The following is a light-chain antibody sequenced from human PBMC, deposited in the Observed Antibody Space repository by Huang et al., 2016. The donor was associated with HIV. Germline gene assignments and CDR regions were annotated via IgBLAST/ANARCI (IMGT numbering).Light chain of an antibody. Sequence: DIQMTQSPSSLSASVGDRVTITCRASQSIGKSLDWYQQKPGKAPKLLISKTSNLESGVPSRFSGSGSATEFTLTISSLQPEDSATYYCQQSNRHPRTFGQGTQLEIK. CDR1: QSIGKS. CDR2: KTS. CDR3: QQSNRHPRT. V-gene: IGKV1-5*03. J-gene: IGKJ1*01.